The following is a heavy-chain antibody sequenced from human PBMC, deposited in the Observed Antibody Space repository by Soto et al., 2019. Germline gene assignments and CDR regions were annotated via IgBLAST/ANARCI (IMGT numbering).Heavy chain of an antibody. J-gene: IGHJ4*02. D-gene: IGHD3-22*01. Sequence: SETLSLTCTVAGGSISSSGSHWDCIRQHPGKGLEWIGSFDNSGRTYYNPSLKSRVTISVDTSKNQFSLMVRSVTAADTAVYYCARLITYYFATSGYYYDCWGQGTLVTVS. CDR3: ARLITYYFATSGYYYDC. CDR1: GGSISSSGSH. V-gene: IGHV4-39*01. CDR2: FDNSGRT.